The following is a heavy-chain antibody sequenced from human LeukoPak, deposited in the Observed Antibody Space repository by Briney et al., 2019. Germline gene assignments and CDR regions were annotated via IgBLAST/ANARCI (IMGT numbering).Heavy chain of an antibody. D-gene: IGHD4-17*01. CDR3: AREKDYGDYVGDY. V-gene: IGHV7-4-1*02. J-gene: IGHJ4*02. Sequence: ASVKVSCKASGYTFTGYYMHWVRQAPGQGLEWMGWINTNTGNPTYVQGFTGRFVFSLDTSVSTAYLQISSLKAEDTAVYYCAREKDYGDYVGDYWGQGTLVTVSS. CDR1: GYTFTGYY. CDR2: INTNTGNP.